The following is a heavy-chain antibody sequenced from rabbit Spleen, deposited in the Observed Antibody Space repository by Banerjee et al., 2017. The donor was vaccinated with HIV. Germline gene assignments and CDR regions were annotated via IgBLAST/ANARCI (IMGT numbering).Heavy chain of an antibody. CDR2: IYAGSSGFT. V-gene: IGHV1S40*01. CDR3: ARDTSTSFSSYGMDL. Sequence: QSLEESGGDLVKPGASLTLTCTASGFSLTSSDYMCWVRQAPGKGLEWIACIYAGSSGFTYHATWAKGRFTISKTSSTTVTLQMTSLTAADTATYCCARDTSTSFSSYGMDLWGPGTLVTVS. D-gene: IGHD1-1*01. J-gene: IGHJ6*01. CDR1: GFSLTSSDY.